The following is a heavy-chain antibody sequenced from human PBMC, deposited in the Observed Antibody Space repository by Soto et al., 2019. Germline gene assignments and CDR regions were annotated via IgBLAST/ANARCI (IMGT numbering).Heavy chain of an antibody. Sequence: ASVKVSCKSSGYTFTSYGISLFRQAPGQGLEWMGWISAYNGNTNYAQKLQGRVTMTTDTSTSTAYMELRSLRSDDTAVYYCAIALGSTYFEYWGQGTLVTVPQ. CDR2: ISAYNGNT. D-gene: IGHD7-27*01. CDR3: AIALGSTYFEY. V-gene: IGHV1-18*01. J-gene: IGHJ4*02. CDR1: GYTFTSYG.